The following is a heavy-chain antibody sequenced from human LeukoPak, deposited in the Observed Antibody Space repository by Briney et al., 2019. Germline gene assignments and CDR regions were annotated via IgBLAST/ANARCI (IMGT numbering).Heavy chain of an antibody. J-gene: IGHJ5*02. D-gene: IGHD2-8*02. CDR3: ARVRLYWQDPFDL. CDR2: VSQTGSGRN. V-gene: IGHV4-34*01. Sequence: SQTLSLTRGVYGGSFSGYYWSWIRQPPGKGLEWIGEVSQTGSGRNNYNPSLKSRVTISADASKNQFALELTSVTAAETAMYYCARVRLYWQDPFDLWGQGTLVTVSS. CDR1: GGSFSGYY.